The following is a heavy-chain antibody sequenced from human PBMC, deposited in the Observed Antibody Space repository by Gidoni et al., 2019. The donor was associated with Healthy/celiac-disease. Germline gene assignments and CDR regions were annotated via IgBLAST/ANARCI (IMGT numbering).Heavy chain of an antibody. CDR1: GGSISSSIYY. CDR2: IYYSWST. Sequence: QLQLQESGPGLVKPSETLCLTCTVSGGSISSSIYYWGWIRQPPGKGLEWIGSIYYSWSTYYNPSLKSRVTISVDTSKNQFSLKLSSVTAADTAVYYCARQQLVYYYYYGMDVWGQGTTVTVSS. J-gene: IGHJ6*02. V-gene: IGHV4-39*01. D-gene: IGHD6-13*01. CDR3: ARQQLVYYYYYGMDV.